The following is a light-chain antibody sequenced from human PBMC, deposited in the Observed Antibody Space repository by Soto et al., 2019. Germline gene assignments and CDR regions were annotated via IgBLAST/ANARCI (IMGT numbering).Light chain of an antibody. CDR2: EVS. V-gene: IGLV2-18*01. J-gene: IGLJ2*01. Sequence: QSALTQPPSVSGSPGQSVTISCTGTSSDVGSYNRVSWYQQPPGTAPKLMIYEVSNRPSGVPDRFSGSKSGNTASLTISGLQAEDEADYYCSLYTRSSTVVFGGGTQLTVL. CDR3: SLYTRSSTVV. CDR1: SSDVGSYNR.